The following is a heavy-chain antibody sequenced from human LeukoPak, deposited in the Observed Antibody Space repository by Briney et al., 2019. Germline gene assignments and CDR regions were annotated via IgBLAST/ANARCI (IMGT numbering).Heavy chain of an antibody. CDR3: ARGGYSFDY. CDR1: GFSLSGYW. Sequence: GGSLRLSCAASGFSLSGYWMSWVRQAPGKGLEWVARLHADGNEKYFVHSVKGRFTVSRDNAKNSLYLQMNSLRVGDTAVYYCARGGYSFDYLGQGTLVTVSS. D-gene: IGHD5-12*01. V-gene: IGHV3-7*01. J-gene: IGHJ4*02. CDR2: LHADGNEK.